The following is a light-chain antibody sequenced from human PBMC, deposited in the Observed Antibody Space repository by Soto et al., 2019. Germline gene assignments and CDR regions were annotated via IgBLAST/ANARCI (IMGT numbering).Light chain of an antibody. CDR1: QSVRSGS. V-gene: IGKV3-20*01. CDR2: GDS. CDR3: QQYAPSPWT. Sequence: EIVLTQSPGPLSSSPGERATLSCRASQSVRSGSLARYQQKPGQAPRLLIVGDSSRATDIPYRFSGGRSGSAFTLTIRRLEPEDFAVYYFQQYAPSPWTFGQGTTVEVK. J-gene: IGKJ1*01.